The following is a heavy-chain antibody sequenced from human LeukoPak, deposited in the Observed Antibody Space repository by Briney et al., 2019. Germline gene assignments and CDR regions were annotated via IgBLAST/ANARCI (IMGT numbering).Heavy chain of an antibody. CDR2: ISSSGSTI. D-gene: IGHD3-9*01. Sequence: GGSLRLSCAASGFTFSSYAMSWVRQAPGKGLEWVSYISSSGSTIYYADSVKGRFTISRDNAKNSLYLQMNSLRAEDTAVYYCARGTSTIFLAFDIWGQGTMVTVSS. V-gene: IGHV3-48*04. CDR1: GFTFSSYA. J-gene: IGHJ3*02. CDR3: ARGTSTIFLAFDI.